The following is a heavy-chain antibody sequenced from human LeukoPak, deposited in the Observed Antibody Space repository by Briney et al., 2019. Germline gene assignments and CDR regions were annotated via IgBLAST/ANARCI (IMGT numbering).Heavy chain of an antibody. Sequence: PSETLSLTCAVYGGSFSGYYWSWIRQPPGKGLEWIGEINHSGSTNYNPSLKSRVTISVDTSKNQFSLKLSSVTAADTAVYYCARDYYDSSGYGGYYFDYWGQGTLVTVSS. V-gene: IGHV4-34*01. D-gene: IGHD3-22*01. CDR3: ARDYYDSSGYGGYYFDY. J-gene: IGHJ4*02. CDR1: GGSFSGYY. CDR2: INHSGST.